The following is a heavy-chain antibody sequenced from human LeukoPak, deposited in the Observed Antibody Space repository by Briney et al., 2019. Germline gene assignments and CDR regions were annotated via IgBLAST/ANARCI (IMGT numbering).Heavy chain of an antibody. CDR3: ARDARAARPIFHY. J-gene: IGHJ4*02. CDR2: IYTSGST. Sequence: SETLSLTCTVAGGSISSYYWSWIRQPAGKGLEWIGRIYTSGSTNYNPSLKSRVTMSVDTSKNQFSLKLSAVTAADTAVYYCARDARAARPIFHYWGQGTLATVSS. V-gene: IGHV4-4*07. CDR1: GGSISSYY. D-gene: IGHD6-6*01.